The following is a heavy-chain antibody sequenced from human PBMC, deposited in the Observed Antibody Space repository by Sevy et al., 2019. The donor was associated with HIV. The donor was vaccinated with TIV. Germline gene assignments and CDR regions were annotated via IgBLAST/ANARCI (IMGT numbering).Heavy chain of an antibody. CDR2: IKRDGSEK. Sequence: GGSLRLSCAASGFTFSNYWMTWVRQAPGKGLEWVANIKRDGSEKYYVASVKGRFTISRDNSKNTLYLQMNSLRAEDTAVYYCARGRYYDSSGYYGHDAFDIWGQGTMVTVSS. CDR1: GFTFSNYW. CDR3: ARGRYYDSSGYYGHDAFDI. V-gene: IGHV3-7*01. D-gene: IGHD3-22*01. J-gene: IGHJ3*02.